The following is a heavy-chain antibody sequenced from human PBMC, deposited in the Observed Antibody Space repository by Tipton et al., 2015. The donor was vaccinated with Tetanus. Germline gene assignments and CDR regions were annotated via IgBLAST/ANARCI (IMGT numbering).Heavy chain of an antibody. CDR3: SRDGSYLGIYYYYAMDV. CDR1: GDTFSRYA. D-gene: IGHD1-26*01. V-gene: IGHV1-69*01. Sequence: QLVQSGAEVKKPGSSVKVSCKDSGDTFSRYAISRMRQAHGQGLEWMGGIIPSLVSTTYAPKFQVRITITADEVTTTAYMEVSSLTSDDSAVYYCSRDGSYLGIYYYYAMDVWGQGTTVTVSS. CDR2: IIPSLVST. J-gene: IGHJ6*01.